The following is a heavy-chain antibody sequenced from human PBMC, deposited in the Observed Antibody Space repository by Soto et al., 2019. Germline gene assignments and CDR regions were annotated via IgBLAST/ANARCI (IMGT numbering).Heavy chain of an antibody. Sequence: QVQLVQSGAEVKKPGSSVKVSCKASGGTFSSYTISWVRQAPGQGLEWMGRIIPILGIANYAQKFQGRVMITADKSTSTAYMELSSLRSEDTAVYYCARDVAAGWFDPWGQGTLVTVSS. J-gene: IGHJ5*02. CDR2: IIPILGIA. CDR3: ARDVAAGWFDP. CDR1: GGTFSSYT. D-gene: IGHD6-13*01. V-gene: IGHV1-69*08.